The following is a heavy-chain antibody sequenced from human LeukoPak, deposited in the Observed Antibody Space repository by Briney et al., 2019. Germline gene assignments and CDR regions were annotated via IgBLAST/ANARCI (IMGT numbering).Heavy chain of an antibody. CDR2: IYYSGST. D-gene: IGHD3-3*01. CDR3: ARTVLVGLRFLEWLPYFDY. V-gene: IGHV4-34*01. J-gene: IGHJ4*02. Sequence: SETLSLTCAVYGGSFSGYYWSWIRQPPGKGLEWIGSIYYSGSTYYNPSLKSRVTISVDTSKNQFSLKLSSVTAADTAVYYCARTVLVGLRFLEWLPYFDYWGQGTLVTVSS. CDR1: GGSFSGYY.